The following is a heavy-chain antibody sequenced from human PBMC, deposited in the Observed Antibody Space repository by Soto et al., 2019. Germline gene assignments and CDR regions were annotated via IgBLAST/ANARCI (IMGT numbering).Heavy chain of an antibody. V-gene: IGHV1-18*01. D-gene: IGHD6-19*01. CDR2: ISAYNGNT. J-gene: IGHJ3*02. CDR1: GGTFSSYA. Sequence: ASVKVSCKASGGTFSSYAISWVRQAPGQGLEWMGWISAYNGNTNYAQKLQGRVTMTTDTSTSTAYMELRSLRSDDTAVYYCALLRGVAGTEADAFDIWGQGTMVTVSS. CDR3: ALLRGVAGTEADAFDI.